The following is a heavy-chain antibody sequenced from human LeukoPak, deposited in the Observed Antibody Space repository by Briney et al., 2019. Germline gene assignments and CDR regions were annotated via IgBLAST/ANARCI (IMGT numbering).Heavy chain of an antibody. CDR3: ARFFGSGTYYQFDY. Sequence: GESLKISCKGSGYSFTSYWSVWVRQMPGKGLECMGIIYPGDSDTRYSLSFQGQVTISADKSISTAYLQWSSLKASDTAMYYCARFFGSGTYYQFDYWGPGTLVTVSS. D-gene: IGHD3-10*01. V-gene: IGHV5-51*01. J-gene: IGHJ4*02. CDR1: GYSFTSYW. CDR2: IYPGDSDT.